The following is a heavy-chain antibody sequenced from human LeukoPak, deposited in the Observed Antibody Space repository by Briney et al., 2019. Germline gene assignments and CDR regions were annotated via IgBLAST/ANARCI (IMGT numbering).Heavy chain of an antibody. CDR3: ARDLSGMAGYTYGRGIDY. CDR1: GFTFSSYW. Sequence: GGSLRLSCAASGFTFSSYWMSWVRQAPGKGLERVANIKQDGSEKYYVDSVKGRFTISRDNAKNSLYLQMNSLRAEDTAVYYCARDLSGMAGYTYGRGIDYWGQGTLVTVSS. D-gene: IGHD5-18*01. CDR2: IKQDGSEK. J-gene: IGHJ4*02. V-gene: IGHV3-7*01.